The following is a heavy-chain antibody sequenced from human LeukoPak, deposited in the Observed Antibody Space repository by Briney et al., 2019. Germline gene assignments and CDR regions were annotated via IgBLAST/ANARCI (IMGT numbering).Heavy chain of an antibody. V-gene: IGHV3-21*01. CDR2: ISSSSTYI. CDR1: GFTFSTYN. CDR3: ARNLPYDSNGRDPFDY. Sequence: GGSLRLSCAASGFTFSTYNMNWVRQAPGEGLEWVSFISSSSTYIHYADSVKGRFTISRDNAKNSLYLQMNSLRAEDTAVYYCARNLPYDSNGRDPFDYWGQGTLVTVSS. D-gene: IGHD3-22*01. J-gene: IGHJ4*02.